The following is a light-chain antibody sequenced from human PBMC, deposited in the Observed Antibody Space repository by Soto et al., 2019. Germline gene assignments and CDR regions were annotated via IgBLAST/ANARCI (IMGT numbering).Light chain of an antibody. CDR1: SSNIGSNY. V-gene: IGLV1-47*01. CDR2: RND. CDR3: SAWEDSLSGPV. J-gene: IGLJ3*02. Sequence: QSVLTQPPSASGTPGQRVTISCSGSSSNIGSNYVYWYRQLPGTAPNVLIYRNDERPSGVHDRFSGSKSGSSASLAISGLRSEDEADYYCSAWEDSLSGPVFGRGTKLTVL.